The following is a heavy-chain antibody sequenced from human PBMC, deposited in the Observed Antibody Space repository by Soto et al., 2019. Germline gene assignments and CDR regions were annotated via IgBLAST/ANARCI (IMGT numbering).Heavy chain of an antibody. D-gene: IGHD1-1*01. CDR2: IDPSDSYT. CDR1: GYSFTSYW. Sequence: PGESLKISCKVSGYSFTSYWISWVRQMPGKGLEWMGRIDPSDSYTNYSPSFQGHVTISADKSISTAYLQWSSLKASDTAMYYCARQGTTPYGMDVWGQGTTVTVSS. J-gene: IGHJ6*02. CDR3: ARQGTTPYGMDV. V-gene: IGHV5-10-1*01.